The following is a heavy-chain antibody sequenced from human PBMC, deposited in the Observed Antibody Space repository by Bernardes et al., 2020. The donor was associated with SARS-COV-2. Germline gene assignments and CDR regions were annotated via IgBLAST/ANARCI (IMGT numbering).Heavy chain of an antibody. CDR3: GKSYVYYHYGTDV. J-gene: IGHJ6*02. CDR1: GFTFSSYA. D-gene: IGHD3-16*01. Sequence: GGSLRLSCAASGFTFSSYAMSWVRQAPGKGLEWVSGISGSGGNTYYADSVKGRFTISRDNSKNTLYLQMNSLRAEDTAVYYCGKSYVYYHYGTDVWGQGTTVTVS. CDR2: ISGSGGNT. V-gene: IGHV3-23*01.